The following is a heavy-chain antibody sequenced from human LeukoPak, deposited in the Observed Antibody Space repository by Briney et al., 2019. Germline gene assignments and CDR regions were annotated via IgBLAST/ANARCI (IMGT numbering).Heavy chain of an antibody. V-gene: IGHV1-18*01. D-gene: IGHD3-3*01. CDR3: AVGPRYYDFWSGYYWKEGGYYYYGMDV. CDR2: ISAYNGNT. J-gene: IGHJ6*02. CDR1: GGTFSSYA. Sequence: ASVKVSCKASGGTFSSYAISWVRQAPGQGLEWMGWISAYNGNTNYAQKLQGRVTMTTDTSTSTAYMELRSLRSDDTAVYYCAVGPRYYDFWSGYYWKEGGYYYYGMDVWGQGTTVTVSS.